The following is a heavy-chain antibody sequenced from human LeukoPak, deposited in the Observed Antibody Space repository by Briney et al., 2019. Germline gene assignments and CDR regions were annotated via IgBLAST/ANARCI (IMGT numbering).Heavy chain of an antibody. CDR2: ISWNSGSI. D-gene: IGHD2-15*01. V-gene: IGHV3-9*01. CDR1: GFTFDDYA. Sequence: GGSLRLSCAASGFTFDDYAMHWVRQAPGKGLEWVSGISWNSGSIGYADSVKGRFTISRDNAKNSLYLQMNSLRAEDTAVYYCARCGGGSCYDYDYWGQGTLVTVSS. J-gene: IGHJ4*02. CDR3: ARCGGGSCYDYDY.